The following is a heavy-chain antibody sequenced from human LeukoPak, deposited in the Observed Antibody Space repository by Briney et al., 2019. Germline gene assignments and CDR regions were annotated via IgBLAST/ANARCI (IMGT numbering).Heavy chain of an antibody. Sequence: GGSLRLSCTASGFTFGDYAMSWFRQAPGKGLEWVGRIKSKTDGGTTDYAAPVKGRFTISRDDSKNTLYLQMNSLKTEDTAVYYCTVARRWLQSHFDYWGQGTLVTVSS. CDR1: GFTFGDYA. J-gene: IGHJ4*02. CDR2: IKSKTDGGTT. D-gene: IGHD5-24*01. V-gene: IGHV3-15*01. CDR3: TVARRWLQSHFDY.